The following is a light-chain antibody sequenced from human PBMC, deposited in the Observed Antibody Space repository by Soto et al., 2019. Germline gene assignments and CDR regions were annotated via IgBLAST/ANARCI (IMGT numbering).Light chain of an antibody. CDR2: DVS. V-gene: IGKV3-11*01. CDR1: QSVSSY. J-gene: IGKJ4*01. CDR3: QQRSNWPST. Sequence: EIAMTQSPATLSLSPGERATLSCRASQSVSSYLAWYQQTPGQAPRLLIYDVSNRAPGIPVRFSASGSGTDFTLTISSLEPEDFAVYYCQQRSNWPSTFGGGTKVEIK.